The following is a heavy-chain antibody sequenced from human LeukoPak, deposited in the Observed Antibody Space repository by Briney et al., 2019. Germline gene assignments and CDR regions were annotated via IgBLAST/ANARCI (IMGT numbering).Heavy chain of an antibody. Sequence: SQTLSLTCTVSGGSISSGGYYWSWIRQHPGKGLEWIGYIYYSGSTYYNPSLKSRVTISVDPSKNQFSLKLSSVTAADTAVYYCARGQQLVVFDPWGQGTLVTVSS. CDR3: ARGQQLVVFDP. CDR1: GGSISSGGYY. D-gene: IGHD6-13*01. CDR2: IYYSGST. V-gene: IGHV4-31*03. J-gene: IGHJ5*02.